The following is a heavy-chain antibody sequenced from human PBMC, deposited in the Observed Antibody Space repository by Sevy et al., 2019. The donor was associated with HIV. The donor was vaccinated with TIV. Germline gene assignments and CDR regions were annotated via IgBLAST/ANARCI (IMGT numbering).Heavy chain of an antibody. CDR2: MSAYNGNT. D-gene: IGHD6-6*01. Sequence: ASVKVSCKASGYTFTSYGISWVRQAPGQGLEWMGWMSAYNGNTNYAQKLQGRVTMTTDTSTSTAYMELRSLRSDDTAVYYCAREGRGSSAVRYYYYMDVWGKGTTVTVSS. CDR1: GYTFTSYG. V-gene: IGHV1-18*01. J-gene: IGHJ6*03. CDR3: AREGRGSSAVRYYYYMDV.